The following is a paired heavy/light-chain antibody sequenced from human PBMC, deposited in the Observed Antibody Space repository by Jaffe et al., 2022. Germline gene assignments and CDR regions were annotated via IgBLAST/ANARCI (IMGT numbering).Heavy chain of an antibody. CDR2: ISGSGGST. CDR1: GFTFSSYA. CDR3: AKVGNGGNYDYIWGSYRRGWFDY. J-gene: IGHJ4*02. Sequence: EVQLLESGGGLVQPGGSLRLSCAASGFTFSSYAMSWVRQAPGKGLEWVSAISGSGGSTYYADSVKGRFTISRDNSKNTLYLQMNSLRAEDTAVYYCAKVGNGGNYDYIWGSYRRGWFDYWGQGTLVTVSS. D-gene: IGHD3-16*02. V-gene: IGHV3-23*01.
Light chain of an antibody. CDR3: QQYNNWPPAT. J-gene: IGKJ5*01. CDR1: QSVSSN. Sequence: EIVMTQSPATLSVSPGERATLSCRASQSVSSNLAWYQQKPGQAPRLLIYGASTRATGIPARFSGSGSGTEFTLTISSLQSEDFAVYYCQQYNNWPPATFGQGTRLEIK. V-gene: IGKV3-15*01. CDR2: GAS.